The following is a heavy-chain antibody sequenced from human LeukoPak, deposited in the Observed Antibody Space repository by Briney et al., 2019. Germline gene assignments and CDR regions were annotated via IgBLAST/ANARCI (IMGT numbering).Heavy chain of an antibody. V-gene: IGHV4-59*08. CDR1: GGAVSAYY. D-gene: IGHD3-10*01. CDR3: ARRGSHGSGSFGNWLDP. Sequence: SETLSLTCTVSGGAVSAYYWSWIRQPPGKGLEWIGHIYDSGITNYNPSLKSRVTISLDTSKNQFSLIVNSVTAADMAVYFCARRGSHGSGSFGNWLDPWGQGILVTVSS. J-gene: IGHJ5*02. CDR2: IYDSGIT.